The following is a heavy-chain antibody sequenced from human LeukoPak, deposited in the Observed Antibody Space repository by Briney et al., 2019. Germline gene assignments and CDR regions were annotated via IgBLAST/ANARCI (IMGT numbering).Heavy chain of an antibody. J-gene: IGHJ3*02. V-gene: IGHV3-30-3*01. CDR1: GFTFSSYA. CDR3: ARQGNYGSGSYVRDAFAI. D-gene: IGHD3-10*01. CDR2: ISYDGSNK. Sequence: HPGGSLRLSCAASGFTFSSYAMHWVRQAPGKGLEWVAVISYDGSNKYYADSVKGRFTISRDNSKNTVYLQMNSLRAEDTAVYYCARQGNYGSGSYVRDAFAIWGQGTMVTVSS.